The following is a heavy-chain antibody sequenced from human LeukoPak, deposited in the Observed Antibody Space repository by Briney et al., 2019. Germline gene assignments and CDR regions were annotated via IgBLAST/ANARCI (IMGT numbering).Heavy chain of an antibody. Sequence: SETLSLTCTVSGGSISSSNYYWGWIRQPPGKGLGWMGSIYYSGSTYYNPSLKSRVTISVDTSKNQFSLKLSSVTAADTAVYYCARDPRSSYSSSWFFDYWGQGTLVTVSS. CDR1: GGSISSSNYY. CDR3: ARDPRSSYSSSWFFDY. V-gene: IGHV4-39*07. CDR2: IYYSGST. D-gene: IGHD6-13*01. J-gene: IGHJ4*02.